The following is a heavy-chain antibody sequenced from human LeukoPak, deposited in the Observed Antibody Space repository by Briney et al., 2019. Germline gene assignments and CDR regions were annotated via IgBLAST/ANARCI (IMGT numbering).Heavy chain of an antibody. V-gene: IGHV3-9*01. CDR3: AKDSHGGAPTLTGYYVDY. J-gene: IGHJ4*02. D-gene: IGHD7-27*01. Sequence: PGRSLRLSCAASGFTFDDYAMHWVRQAPGKGLEWVSGISWNSGSIGYADSVKGRFTISRDNAKNSLYLQMNSLRAEDTALYYCAKDSHGGAPTLTGYYVDYWGQGTLVTVSS. CDR1: GFTFDDYA. CDR2: ISWNSGSI.